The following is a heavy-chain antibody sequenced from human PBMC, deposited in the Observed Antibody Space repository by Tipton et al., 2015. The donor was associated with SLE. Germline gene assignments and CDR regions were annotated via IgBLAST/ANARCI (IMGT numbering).Heavy chain of an antibody. CDR3: ARGGAGATYYYYYMDV. J-gene: IGHJ6*03. D-gene: IGHD1-26*01. Sequence: GLVKPSETLSLTCTVSGGSISSYYWSWIRQPPGKGLEWIGYIYHSGSTYYNPSLKSRVTISVDRSKNQFSLKLSSVTAADTAVYYCARGGAGATYYYYYMDVWGKGTTVTVSS. CDR1: GGSISSYY. CDR2: IYHSGST. V-gene: IGHV4-59*12.